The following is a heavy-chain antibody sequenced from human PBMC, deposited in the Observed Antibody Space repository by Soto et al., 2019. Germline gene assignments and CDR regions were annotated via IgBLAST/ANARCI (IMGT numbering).Heavy chain of an antibody. CDR3: ARFVVRYDSSGYYWDYFGMDV. CDR1: GYSFTSYW. J-gene: IGHJ6*02. V-gene: IGHV5-51*01. CDR2: IYPGDSDT. Sequence: GESLKISCKGSGYSFTSYWIGWVRQMPGKGLEWMGIIYPGDSDTRYSPSFQGQVTISADKSISTAYLQWSSLKASDTARYYCARFVVRYDSSGYYWDYFGMDVWGQGTTVTVSS. D-gene: IGHD3-22*01.